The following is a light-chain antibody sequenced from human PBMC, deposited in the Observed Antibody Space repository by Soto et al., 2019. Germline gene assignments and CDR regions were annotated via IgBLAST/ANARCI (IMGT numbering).Light chain of an antibody. CDR1: SSNIGKDF. CDR3: STRDDSLSGFVI. Sequence: QSVLTQPPSVSGTPGQTVTISCSGSSSNIGKDFVSWYQQFPGTAPKLLIYTDNQRPSGVPDRFSGSKSGTSASLAISGLRSEDEATYYCSTRDDSLSGFVILGGRTKVTVL. J-gene: IGLJ2*01. CDR2: TDN. V-gene: IGLV1-47*01.